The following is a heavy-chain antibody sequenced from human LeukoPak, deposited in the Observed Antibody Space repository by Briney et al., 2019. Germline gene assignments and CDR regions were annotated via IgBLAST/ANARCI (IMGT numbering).Heavy chain of an antibody. CDR1: GYTFTNYG. D-gene: IGHD6-25*01. Sequence: ASVKVSCKASGYTFTNYGFTWVRQAPGQGREWMGWISAYNGNTNYARKFQGRVTMTTETSTTTAYMELRSLRIDDTAVYFCARALAAAENNWFDPWGQGTLVTVSS. J-gene: IGHJ5*02. CDR3: ARALAAAENNWFDP. V-gene: IGHV1-18*01. CDR2: ISAYNGNT.